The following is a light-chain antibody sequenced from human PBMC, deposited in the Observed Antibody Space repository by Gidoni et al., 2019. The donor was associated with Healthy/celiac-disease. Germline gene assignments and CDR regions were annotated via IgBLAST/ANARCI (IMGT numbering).Light chain of an antibody. CDR2: GAS. CDR3: QQYGSSPYT. Sequence: ETVLTQSPGTLSLSPGERATLSCRASQSVSSSYLAWYQQKPGQAPRLLIYGASSRATGIPDRFSCSGSGTDFTLTISRLEPEDFAVYSCQQYGSSPYTFGQXTKLEIK. CDR1: QSVSSSY. J-gene: IGKJ2*01. V-gene: IGKV3-20*01.